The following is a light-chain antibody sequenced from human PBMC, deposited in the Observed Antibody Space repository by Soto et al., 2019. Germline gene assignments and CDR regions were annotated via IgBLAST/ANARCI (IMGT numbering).Light chain of an antibody. Sequence: EIVMTQSPATLSVSPGERATLSCRASQDVNIYLAWYQQKPGQAPRLLISGASTRATGIPARCSGSGSGTEFTLTISSLQSEDVAVYYCQQYGNWPLTFGGGTNVEIK. CDR3: QQYGNWPLT. CDR1: QDVNIY. CDR2: GAS. V-gene: IGKV3D-15*01. J-gene: IGKJ4*01.